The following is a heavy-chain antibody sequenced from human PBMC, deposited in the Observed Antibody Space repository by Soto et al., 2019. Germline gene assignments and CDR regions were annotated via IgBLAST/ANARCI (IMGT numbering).Heavy chain of an antibody. CDR2: IYPGDSDT. CDR1: GYSFTSYW. CDR3: ASSKKPAPDYHYYGMDV. V-gene: IGHV5-51*01. Sequence: GESLKISCKGSGYSFTSYWIGWVRQMPGKGLEWMGIIYPGDSDTRYSPSFQGQVTISADKSISTAYLQWSSLKASDTAMYYCASSKKPAPDYHYYGMDVWGQGTTVTVSS. J-gene: IGHJ6*02.